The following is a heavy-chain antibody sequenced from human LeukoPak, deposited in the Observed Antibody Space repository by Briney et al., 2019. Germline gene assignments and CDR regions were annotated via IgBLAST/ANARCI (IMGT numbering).Heavy chain of an antibody. CDR1: GYTFTTHW. CDR2: IYPGDSDT. D-gene: IGHD2-2*01. Sequence: GESLKISCKASGYTFTTHWIGWVRQMPGKGLEWMGIIYPGDSDTRYSPSFQGQVTISADKSITTAYLQWSSLKASDTAMYYCARQGLGSVVVPAVDYWGQGTLVTVSS. CDR3: ARQGLGSVVVPAVDY. V-gene: IGHV5-51*01. J-gene: IGHJ4*02.